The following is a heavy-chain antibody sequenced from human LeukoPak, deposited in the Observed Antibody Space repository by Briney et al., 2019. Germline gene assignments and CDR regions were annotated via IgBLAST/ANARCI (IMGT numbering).Heavy chain of an antibody. CDR2: IKTKTDGWTT. CDR3: SSDVVCGPTNCFHY. J-gene: IGHJ4*02. CDR1: GFTFSQAW. V-gene: IGHV3-15*01. Sequence: GGSLRLSCGASGFTFSQAWRTWVRQAPGKGLEWVGRIKTKTDGWTTDYAAPVKGRFSISRNDSQNTVTLQMNSLQTDDSGVYYCSSDVVCGPTNCFHYWGQGTLVSVSS. D-gene: IGHD2-21*01.